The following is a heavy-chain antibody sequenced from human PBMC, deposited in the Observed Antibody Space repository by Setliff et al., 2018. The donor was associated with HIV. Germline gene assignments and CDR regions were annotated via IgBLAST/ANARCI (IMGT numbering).Heavy chain of an antibody. Sequence: ASVKVSCKASGYTFTGYYMHWVRQAPGQGLEWLGRINPKSGGTRYAQKFQGRVSMTRDTAISTAYMELSRLRSDDSAVYYCARLPFITIFGVLNGDDGFDIWG. CDR3: ARLPFITIFGVLNGDDGFDI. CDR1: GYTFTGYY. CDR2: INPKSGGT. J-gene: IGHJ3*02. D-gene: IGHD3-3*01. V-gene: IGHV1-2*06.